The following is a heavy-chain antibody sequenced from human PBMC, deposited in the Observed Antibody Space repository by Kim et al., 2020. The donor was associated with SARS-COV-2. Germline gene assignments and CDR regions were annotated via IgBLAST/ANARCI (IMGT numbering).Heavy chain of an antibody. CDR3: SRLTVGFDWLNGLYYY. CDR2: IYYSGST. Sequence: SETLSLICTVSGGSISSSSYYWGWIRQPPGKGLEWIGSIYYSGSTYYNPSLKSRVTISVDTSKNQFSLKLSSVTAADTAVYYCSRLTVGFDWLNGLYYY. V-gene: IGHV4-39*01. J-gene: IGHJ6*01. CDR1: GGSISSSSYY. D-gene: IGHD3-9*01.